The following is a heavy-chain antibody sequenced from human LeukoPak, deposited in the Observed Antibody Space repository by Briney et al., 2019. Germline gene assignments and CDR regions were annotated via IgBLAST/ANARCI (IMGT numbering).Heavy chain of an antibody. V-gene: IGHV4-39*01. CDR1: GGSISSSRYY. Sequence: PSETLSPTCTVSGGSISSSRYYWGWIRQPPGKGLEWIGSIYYSGSTYYNPSLKSRVTISVDTSKNQFSLKLSSVTAADTAVYYCARHDWYFDLWGRGTLVTVSS. CDR2: IYYSGST. J-gene: IGHJ2*01. CDR3: ARHDWYFDL.